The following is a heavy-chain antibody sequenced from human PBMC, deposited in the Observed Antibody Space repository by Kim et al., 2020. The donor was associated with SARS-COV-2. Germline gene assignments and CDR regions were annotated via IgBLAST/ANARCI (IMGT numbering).Heavy chain of an antibody. J-gene: IGHJ4*02. V-gene: IGHV1-3*01. Sequence: QKFQGRVTLTRDTSARTAYMELSSLRSEDTAVYYCASGLGYYDSSGYFDYWGQGTLVTVSS. D-gene: IGHD3-22*01. CDR3: ASGLGYYDSSGYFDY.